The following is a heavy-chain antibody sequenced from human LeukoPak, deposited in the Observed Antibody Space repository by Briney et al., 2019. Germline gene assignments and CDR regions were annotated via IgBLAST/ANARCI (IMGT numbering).Heavy chain of an antibody. CDR1: GYSFTSYW. CDR3: ARSDYDSSGLLQYFQH. Sequence: GESLKISCKGSGYSFTSYWIGWVRQMPGKGLEWMGIIYPGDSDTRYSPSFQGQVTISADKSISTAYLQWSSLKASDTAMYYCARSDYDSSGLLQYFQHWGQGTLVTVSS. CDR2: IYPGDSDT. J-gene: IGHJ1*01. V-gene: IGHV5-51*01. D-gene: IGHD3-22*01.